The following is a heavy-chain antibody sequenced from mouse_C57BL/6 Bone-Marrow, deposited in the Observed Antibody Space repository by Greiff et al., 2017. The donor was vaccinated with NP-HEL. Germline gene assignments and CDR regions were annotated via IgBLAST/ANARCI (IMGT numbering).Heavy chain of an antibody. CDR2: IYPRDGST. Sequence: VQLQESGPELVKPGASVKLSCKASGYTFTSYDINWVKQRPGQGLEWIGWIYPRDGSTKYNEKFKGKATLTVDTSSSTAYMELHSLPSEDSAVYFCASQTAQATFAYWGQGTLVTVSA. D-gene: IGHD3-2*02. V-gene: IGHV1-85*01. CDR3: ASQTAQATFAY. CDR1: GYTFTSYD. J-gene: IGHJ3*01.